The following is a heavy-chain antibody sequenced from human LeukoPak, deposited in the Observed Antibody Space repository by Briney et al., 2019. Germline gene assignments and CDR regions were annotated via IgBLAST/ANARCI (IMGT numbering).Heavy chain of an antibody. CDR3: ARDRWFGELLWYYFDY. D-gene: IGHD3-10*01. J-gene: IGHJ4*02. Sequence: ASVKVSCKASGYTFTGYYMHWVRQAPGQGLEWMGWINPNSSGTNYAQKFQGRVTMTRDTSISTAYMELGRLRSDDTAVYYCARDRWFGELLWYYFDYWGQGTLVTVSS. CDR1: GYTFTGYY. V-gene: IGHV1-2*02. CDR2: INPNSSGT.